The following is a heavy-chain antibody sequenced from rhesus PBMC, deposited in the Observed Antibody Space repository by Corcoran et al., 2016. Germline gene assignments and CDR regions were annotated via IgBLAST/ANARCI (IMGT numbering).Heavy chain of an antibody. D-gene: IGHD6-43*01. Sequence: QVQLQESGPGLVKPSETLSLTCAVSGGSISGYYYWSWIRQPPGKGLEWIGSFYVSGGSNYLNPSLKRRVTLSVDTSKNQFSLKRSSVTAADTAVYYCARFSSYDAFDFWGQGLRVTVSS. V-gene: IGHV4S14*01. CDR1: GGSISGYYY. J-gene: IGHJ3*01. CDR3: ARFSSYDAFDF. CDR2: FYVSGGSN.